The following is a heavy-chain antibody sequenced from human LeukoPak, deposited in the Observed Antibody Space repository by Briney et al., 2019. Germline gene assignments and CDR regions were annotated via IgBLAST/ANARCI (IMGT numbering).Heavy chain of an antibody. D-gene: IGHD5-12*01. V-gene: IGHV4-30-4*01. Sequence: TLSLTCPVSSGSISSGDYYWSWIRPPPGKGLEWIGYISSSGTTYYNPSLRSRITISVDSSKSQFSLNLSSVTASDTAVYYCAGVGNGGYGGFDYWGQGTLVTVSS. CDR3: AGVGNGGYGGFDY. CDR2: ISSSGTT. J-gene: IGHJ4*02. CDR1: SGSISSGDYY.